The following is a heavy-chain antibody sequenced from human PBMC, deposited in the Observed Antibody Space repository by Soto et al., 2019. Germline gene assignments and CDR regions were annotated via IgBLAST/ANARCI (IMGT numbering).Heavy chain of an antibody. J-gene: IGHJ4*02. CDR1: GGTFSSYA. CDR2: IIPIFGTA. V-gene: IGHV1-69*12. CDR3: ASYSSGPRGNFDY. D-gene: IGHD3-22*01. Sequence: QVQLVQSGAEVKKPGSSVKVSCKASGGTFSSYAISWVRQAPGQGLEWMGGIIPIFGTANYAQKFQGRVTVTADESTRTAYMELSSLRSEDTAVYYCASYSSGPRGNFDYWGKGTLVTVSS.